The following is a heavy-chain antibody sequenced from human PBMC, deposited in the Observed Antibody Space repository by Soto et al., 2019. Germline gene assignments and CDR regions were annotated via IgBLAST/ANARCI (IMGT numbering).Heavy chain of an antibody. CDR3: ARGGGYCSSPSCSKPFDP. D-gene: IGHD2-2*01. J-gene: IGHJ5*02. CDR2: IIPIFGTA. CDR1: GGTFSSYA. V-gene: IGHV1-69*06. Sequence: SVKVSCKASGGTFSSYAISWVRQAPGEGLEWMGGIIPIFGTANYAQKFQGRVTITADKSTSTAYMELSSLRSEDTAVYYCARGGGYCSSPSCSKPFDPWGQGTMVTV.